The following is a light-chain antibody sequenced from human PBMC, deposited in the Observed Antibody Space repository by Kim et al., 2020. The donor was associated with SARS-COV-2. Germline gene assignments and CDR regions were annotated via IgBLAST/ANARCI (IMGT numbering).Light chain of an antibody. CDR2: AAS. CDR3: LQDYSYPRT. V-gene: IGKV1-6*01. J-gene: IGKJ2*01. Sequence: ATQMTQSPSSLSASVGDRVTITCRASQYIRNELGWYQQKPGKAPKLLIYAASILQSGVPSRFSGSGSGTDFTLTISGLQPEDCATYYCLQDYSYPRTFGQGTKLEIK. CDR1: QYIRNE.